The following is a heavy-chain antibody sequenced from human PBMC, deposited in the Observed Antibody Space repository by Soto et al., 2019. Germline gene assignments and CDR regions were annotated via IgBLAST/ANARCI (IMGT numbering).Heavy chain of an antibody. Sequence: SVKVSCKASGGTFSSYAISWVRQAPGQGLEWMGGSIPIFGTASYAQKFQGRVTITADESTSTAYMELSSLGSEDTAVYYCARADPGDCSSTSCYGYYYGMDVWGQGTTVTVSS. CDR1: GGTFSSYA. CDR3: ARADPGDCSSTSCYGYYYGMDV. D-gene: IGHD2-2*01. V-gene: IGHV1-69*13. J-gene: IGHJ6*02. CDR2: SIPIFGTA.